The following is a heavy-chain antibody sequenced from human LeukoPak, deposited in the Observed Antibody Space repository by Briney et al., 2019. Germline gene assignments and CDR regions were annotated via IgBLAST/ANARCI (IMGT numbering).Heavy chain of an antibody. CDR1: GFAFSSST. CDR3: AKNYIQSSIDY. CDR2: ISGSGGST. J-gene: IGHJ4*02. D-gene: IGHD1-7*01. Sequence: PGGSLRLSCAASGFAFSSSTMSWVREALGEGLEWVSAISGSGGSTYYADSVKGRFTISRDNSKNTLYLQMNSLRAEDTAVYYCAKNYIQSSIDYWGQGTLVTVSS. V-gene: IGHV3-23*01.